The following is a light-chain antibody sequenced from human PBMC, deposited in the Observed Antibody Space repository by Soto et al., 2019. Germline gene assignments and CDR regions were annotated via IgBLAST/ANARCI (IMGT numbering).Light chain of an antibody. CDR2: EVS. Sequence: QSALTQPASVSGSPGQSITISRTGTSSDVGGYNLVSWYQQHPGKAPKLMISEVSKRPSGISDRFSGSKSGSTASLTISGLQAEDEADYYCCSYAGTSTHTVFGGGTQLTVL. V-gene: IGLV2-23*02. CDR3: CSYAGTSTHTV. J-gene: IGLJ7*01. CDR1: SSDVGGYNL.